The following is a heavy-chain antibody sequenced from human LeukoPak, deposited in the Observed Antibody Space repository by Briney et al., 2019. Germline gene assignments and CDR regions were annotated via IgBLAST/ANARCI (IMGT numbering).Heavy chain of an antibody. V-gene: IGHV1-2*02. J-gene: IGHJ4*02. CDR2: INPSSGGT. CDR3: ARGLGLDY. CDR1: RYXLNAYY. Sequence: ASVKVSCKSSRYXLNAYYMHWVRQAPGQGLEWMGWINPSSGGTKYAQKFQGRVTMARDTSISTTYMELSRLTSDDTAVYYCARGLGLDYWGQGTLVTVSS. D-gene: IGHD4-11*01.